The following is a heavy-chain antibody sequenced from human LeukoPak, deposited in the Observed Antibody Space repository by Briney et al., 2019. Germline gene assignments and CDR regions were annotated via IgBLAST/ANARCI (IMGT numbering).Heavy chain of an antibody. CDR2: IYYSGST. D-gene: IGHD1-26*01. J-gene: IGHJ4*02. CDR1: GGSISSSSYY. Sequence: SETLSLTCTVSGGSISSSSYYWGWIRQPPGQGLEWIGSIYYSGSTYYNPSLKSRVTISVDTSKNQFSLKLSSVTAADTAVYYCASLGPGGSHLYWGQGTLVTVSS. V-gene: IGHV4-39*01. CDR3: ASLGPGGSHLY.